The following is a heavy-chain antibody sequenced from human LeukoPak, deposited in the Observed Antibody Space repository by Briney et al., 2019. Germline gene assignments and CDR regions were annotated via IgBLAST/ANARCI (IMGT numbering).Heavy chain of an antibody. Sequence: ASVKVSCKASGYTFTSYDINRVRQATGQGLEWMGWMNPNSGNTGYAQKFQGRVTMTRNTSISTAYMELSSLRSEDTAVYYCARGLRRNRRYYFDYWGQGTLVTVSS. J-gene: IGHJ4*02. V-gene: IGHV1-8*01. CDR1: GYTFTSYD. CDR3: ARGLRRNRRYYFDY. CDR2: MNPNSGNT. D-gene: IGHD4-17*01.